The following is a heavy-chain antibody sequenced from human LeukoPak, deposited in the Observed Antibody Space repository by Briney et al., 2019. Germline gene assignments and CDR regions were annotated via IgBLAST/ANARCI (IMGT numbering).Heavy chain of an antibody. CDR3: ARDRDMVRGVIDY. CDR2: ISSSSSYI. CDR1: GFTFSSYS. Sequence: PGGSLRLSCAASGFTFSSYSMNWVHQAPGKGLEWVSSISSSSSYIYYADSVKGRFTISRDNAKNSLYLQMNSLRAEDTAVYYCARDRDMVRGVIDYWGQGTLVTVSS. J-gene: IGHJ4*02. D-gene: IGHD3-10*01. V-gene: IGHV3-21*01.